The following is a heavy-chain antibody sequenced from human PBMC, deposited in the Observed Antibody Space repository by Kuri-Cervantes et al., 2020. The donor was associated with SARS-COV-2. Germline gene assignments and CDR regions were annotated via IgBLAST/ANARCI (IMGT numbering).Heavy chain of an antibody. CDR2: IYYSGST. CDR3: AREGLSVVVPAAFFDY. V-gene: IGHV4-34*01. D-gene: IGHD2-2*01. J-gene: IGHJ4*02. Sequence: GSLRLSCAVYGGSFSGYYWSWIRQPPGKGLEWIGSIYYSGSTYYNPSLKSRVTISVDTSKNQFSLKLSSVTAADTAVYYCAREGLSVVVPAAFFDYWGQGTLVTVSS. CDR1: GGSFSGYY.